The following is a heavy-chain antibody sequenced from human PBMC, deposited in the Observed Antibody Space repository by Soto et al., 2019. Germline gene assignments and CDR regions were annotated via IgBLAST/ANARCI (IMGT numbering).Heavy chain of an antibody. D-gene: IGHD2-2*02. CDR1: GFPFDDYA. CDR3: AKDKDYMEGMDV. J-gene: IGHJ6*02. Sequence: EVQLVESGGGLVQPGRSLRLSCAASGFPFDDYAMHWVRQAPGKGLEWVSGISWNGGKIVYADAVNGRFNNSRDNAKKALYMQLNSLRVEDTALYYCAKDKDYMEGMDVWGQGTMVIVSS. V-gene: IGHV3-9*01. CDR2: ISWNGGKI.